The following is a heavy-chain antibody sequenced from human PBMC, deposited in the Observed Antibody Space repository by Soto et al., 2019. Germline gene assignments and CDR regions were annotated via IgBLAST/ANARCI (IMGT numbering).Heavy chain of an antibody. V-gene: IGHV4-39*01. J-gene: IGHJ4*02. CDR1: GGSISSSSYY. Sequence: KTSETLSLTCTVSGGSISSSSYYWGWIRQPPGKGLEWIGSIYYSGSTYYNPSLKSRVTISVDTSKNQFSLKLSSVTAADTAVYYCARFQGIADRIFWGQGTLVTVSS. CDR2: IYYSGST. D-gene: IGHD6-13*01. CDR3: ARFQGIADRIF.